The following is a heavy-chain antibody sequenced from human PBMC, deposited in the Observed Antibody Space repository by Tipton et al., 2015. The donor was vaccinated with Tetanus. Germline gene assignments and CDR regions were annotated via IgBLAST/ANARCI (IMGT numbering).Heavy chain of an antibody. Sequence: LRLSCTVSGASIGSISYYWSWIRQPPGKGLEWIGYTYYSGSTGYNPSLKSRVTISIDSSKNQFSLKLNSVTVADTAVYFCARVLRYSTSGGWDDAFDIWGQGTMVTVSS. CDR3: ARVLRYSTSGGWDDAFDI. CDR1: GASIGSISYY. D-gene: IGHD2-15*01. J-gene: IGHJ3*02. V-gene: IGHV4-61*05. CDR2: TYYSGST.